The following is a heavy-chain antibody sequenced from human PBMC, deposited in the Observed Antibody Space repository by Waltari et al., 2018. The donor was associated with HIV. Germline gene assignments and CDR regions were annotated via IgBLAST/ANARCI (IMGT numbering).Heavy chain of an antibody. V-gene: IGHV3-53*01. CDR1: GFTVSTNY. CDR2: IYRDGTT. D-gene: IGHD2-21*02. J-gene: IGHJ4*02. Sequence: VQLVESGGGLIQPGGSLRLSCAASGFTVSTNYISWVRQAPGRGLAWVSTIYRDGTTYYADSVKGRFIVSRDNSENTLHLQMNSLRAEDAAVYFCARGFGCGGDCYYFDYWGQGTLVTLSS. CDR3: ARGFGCGGDCYYFDY.